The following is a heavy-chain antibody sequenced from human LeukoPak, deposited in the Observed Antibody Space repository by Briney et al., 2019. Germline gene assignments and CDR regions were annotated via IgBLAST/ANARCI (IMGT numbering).Heavy chain of an antibody. CDR3: ARSDYYDSYGYYVSGGGAFDI. CDR2: INHSGST. CDR1: GGSFSGYY. J-gene: IGHJ3*02. Sequence: SETLSLTCAVYGGSFSGYYWSWIRQPPGKGLEWIGEINHSGSTNYNPSLKSRVTISVDTSKNQFSLKLSSVTAADTAAYYCARSDYYDSYGYYVSGGGAFDIWGQGTMVTVSS. D-gene: IGHD3-22*01. V-gene: IGHV4-34*01.